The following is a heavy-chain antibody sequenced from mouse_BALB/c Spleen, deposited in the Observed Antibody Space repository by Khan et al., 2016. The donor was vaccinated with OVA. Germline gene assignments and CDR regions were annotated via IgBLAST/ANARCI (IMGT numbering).Heavy chain of an antibody. CDR1: GYTFTNYG. CDR3: AEPPHFSYVMVY. CDR2: INTYTGEP. J-gene: IGHJ4*01. V-gene: IGHV9-3-1*01. Sequence: QIQLVQSGPELKKPGETVKISCKASGYTFTNYGMNWVKQAPGKGLKWMGWINTYTGEPTYTDDFKGRFAFSLETSASTAYLQINNLKNEDTATYFCAEPPHFSYVMVYWGQGTSVTVSS.